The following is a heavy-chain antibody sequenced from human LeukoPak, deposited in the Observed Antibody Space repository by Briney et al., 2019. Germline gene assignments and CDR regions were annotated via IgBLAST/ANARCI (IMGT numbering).Heavy chain of an antibody. Sequence: GGSLRLSCAASGFTFSRYWMTWVRQAPGKGLEWVANIKEDGSKKNYVDSVKGRFTISRDNAKNSLYLQMNSLRAEDTAVYYCATPLDYYDLSGYHQGGDWGQGTLVTVSS. CDR2: IKEDGSKK. J-gene: IGHJ4*02. CDR3: ATPLDYYDLSGYHQGGD. V-gene: IGHV3-7*03. CDR1: GFTFSRYW. D-gene: IGHD3-22*01.